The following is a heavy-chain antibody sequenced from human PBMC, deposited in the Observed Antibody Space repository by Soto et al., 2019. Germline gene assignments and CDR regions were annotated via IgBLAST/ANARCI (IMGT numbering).Heavy chain of an antibody. CDR2: IIPIFGTA. J-gene: IGHJ4*02. D-gene: IGHD3-9*01. V-gene: IGHV1-69*13. CDR3: ARGTPDILIGSY. CDR1: GGTFSSYA. Sequence: SVKVSWKASGGTFSSYAISWVRQAPGQGLEWMGGIIPIFGTANYAQKFQGRVTITADESTSTAYMELSSLRSEDTAMYYCARGTPDILIGSYWGQGTLVTVSS.